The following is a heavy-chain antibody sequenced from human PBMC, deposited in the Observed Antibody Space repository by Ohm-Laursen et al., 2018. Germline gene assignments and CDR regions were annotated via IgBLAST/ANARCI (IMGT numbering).Heavy chain of an antibody. J-gene: IGHJ4*02. CDR2: ISTYNGNT. D-gene: IGHD1-1*01. CDR3: ATDRSTNEY. CDR1: GYTFTSYG. V-gene: IGHV1-18*01. Sequence: GASVKVSCKASGYTFTSYGINWVRQAPGQGLEWMGWISTYNGNTNYAQKLQDRVTVTTDTSTNTANMELRSLRSDDTAVYYCATDRSTNEYWGQGTLVTVSS.